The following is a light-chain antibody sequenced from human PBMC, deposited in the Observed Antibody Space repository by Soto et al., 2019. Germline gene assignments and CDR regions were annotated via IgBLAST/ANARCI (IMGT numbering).Light chain of an antibody. V-gene: IGLV2-8*01. CDR2: EVS. CDR3: TSYAGNNNGV. CDR1: SSDVGGFNY. J-gene: IGLJ3*02. Sequence: QSALTQPPSASGSPGQSVTISCTGTSSDVGGFNYVSWYQQHPGKAPKLIIYEVSKRPSGVPARFSGSKSGNTASLTVSGLQAEEEADYYCTSYAGNNNGVFGGGTKLTVL.